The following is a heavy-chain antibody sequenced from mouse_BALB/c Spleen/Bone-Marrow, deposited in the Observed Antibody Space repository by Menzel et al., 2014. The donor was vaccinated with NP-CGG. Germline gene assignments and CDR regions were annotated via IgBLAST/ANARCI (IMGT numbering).Heavy chain of an antibody. Sequence: QVQQKQSGAELVRPGASVKVSCKASGYTFTNYWINWVRQRPGQGLEWIGNIYPSDSYSNYNQKFKDKATLTVDKSSSTAYMQLSSPTSEDSAVYYCTRRDRYDYYGVDYWGQGTSVTVSS. D-gene: IGHD2-14*01. CDR1: GYTFTNYW. CDR3: TRRDRYDYYGVDY. CDR2: IYPSDSYS. V-gene: IGHV1S126*01. J-gene: IGHJ4*01.